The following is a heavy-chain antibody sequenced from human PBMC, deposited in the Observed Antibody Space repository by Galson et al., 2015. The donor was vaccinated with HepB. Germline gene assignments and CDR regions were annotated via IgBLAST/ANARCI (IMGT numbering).Heavy chain of an antibody. J-gene: IGHJ6*02. D-gene: IGHD6-19*01. Sequence: SLRLSCAASGFTFSSYSMNWVRQAPGKGLEWVSYISSSSSTIYYADSVKGRFAISRDNAKNSLYLQMNSLRDEDTAVYYCASFLGSSGWYYYGMDVWGQGTTVTVSS. CDR3: ASFLGSSGWYYYGMDV. V-gene: IGHV3-48*02. CDR2: ISSSSSTI. CDR1: GFTFSSYS.